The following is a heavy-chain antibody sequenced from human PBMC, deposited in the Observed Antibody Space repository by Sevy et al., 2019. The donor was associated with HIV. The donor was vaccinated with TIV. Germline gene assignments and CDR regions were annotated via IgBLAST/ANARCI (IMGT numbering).Heavy chain of an antibody. V-gene: IGHV3-30*18. Sequence: GGSLRLSCAASGFIFSTYGIHWVRQAPGKGLEWVAVISYDGSEKYYADSVRGRVTISRDDSKNTLYLQMNSLRVEDTAIYYCAKMQGGSYNNYGMDVWGQGTTVTVSS. CDR1: GFIFSTYG. CDR3: AKMQGGSYNNYGMDV. CDR2: ISYDGSEK. D-gene: IGHD1-26*01. J-gene: IGHJ6*02.